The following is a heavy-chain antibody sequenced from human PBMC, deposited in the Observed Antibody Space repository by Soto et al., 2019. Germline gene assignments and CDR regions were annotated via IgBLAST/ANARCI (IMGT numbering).Heavy chain of an antibody. V-gene: IGHV3-21*01. J-gene: IGHJ6*02. D-gene: IGHD5-18*01. CDR3: ARDAVYQGIQLWRNYYYGMDV. Sequence: GVLRLSCAASGFTFSSYSMNWVRQAPGKGLEWVSSISSSSSYIYYADSVKGRFTISRDNAKNSLYLQMNSLRAEDTAVYYCARDAVYQGIQLWRNYYYGMDVWGQGTTVTVSS. CDR1: GFTFSSYS. CDR2: ISSSSSYI.